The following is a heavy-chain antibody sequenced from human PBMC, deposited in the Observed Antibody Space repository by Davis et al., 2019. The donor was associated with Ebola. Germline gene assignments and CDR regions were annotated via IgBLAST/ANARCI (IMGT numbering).Heavy chain of an antibody. V-gene: IGHV3-23*01. CDR2: ISGAGYNT. CDR3: ATCGFCISSSGIDY. J-gene: IGHJ4*02. CDR1: GLTFSNYA. D-gene: IGHD6-19*01. Sequence: GESLKISCAASGLTFSNYAMTWVRQAPGKGLEWVSGISGAGYNTYHADSVKGRFTISRDNSKNTLYLQMNSLSADDTAVYYCATCGFCISSSGIDYRGQGTLVTVSS.